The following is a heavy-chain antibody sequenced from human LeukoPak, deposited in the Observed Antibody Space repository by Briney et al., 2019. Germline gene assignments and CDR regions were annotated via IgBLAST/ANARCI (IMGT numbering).Heavy chain of an antibody. CDR1: GYTFTDYD. J-gene: IGHJ2*01. V-gene: IGHV1-8*01. CDR3: ARRAVYSGFEGRLLSSGWYFDP. D-gene: IGHD5-12*01. Sequence: ASVKVSCKASGYTFTDYDIYWVRQATGQGLEWMGWMNPKSGNTGYAQKFQGRVTMTRDTSISTAYMELNILRSEDTAVYYCARRAVYSGFEGRLLSSGWYFDPWGRGTLVTVSS. CDR2: MNPKSGNT.